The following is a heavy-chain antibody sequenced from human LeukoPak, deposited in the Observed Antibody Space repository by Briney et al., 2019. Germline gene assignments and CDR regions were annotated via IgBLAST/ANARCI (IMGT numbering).Heavy chain of an antibody. V-gene: IGHV4-4*02. J-gene: IGHJ4*02. CDR3: AREGGPYRPLDY. CDR2: VNLQGIT. CDR1: GGSISNTNW. Sequence: SGTLSLTCGVSGGSISNTNWWTWVRQPPGKGLEWIGEVNLQGITNYSPSLKSRVAISVEKSENHISLKMTSVTAADTAVYYCAREGGPYRPLDYSGQGTLVTVAS.